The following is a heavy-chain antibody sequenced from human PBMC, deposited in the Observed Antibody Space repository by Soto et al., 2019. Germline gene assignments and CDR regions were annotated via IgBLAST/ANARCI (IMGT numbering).Heavy chain of an antibody. D-gene: IGHD3-3*01. CDR1: GHSISSSSYY. CDR2: IYYSGST. Sequence: SETLSLTCTVSGHSISSSSYYWGWIRQPPGKGLEWIGSIYYSGSTYYNPSLKSRVTISVDTSKNQFSLKLSSVTAADTAVYYCARGPSYYDFWSGYPPPFDYWGQGTLVTVSS. CDR3: ARGPSYYDFWSGYPPPFDY. V-gene: IGHV4-39*01. J-gene: IGHJ4*02.